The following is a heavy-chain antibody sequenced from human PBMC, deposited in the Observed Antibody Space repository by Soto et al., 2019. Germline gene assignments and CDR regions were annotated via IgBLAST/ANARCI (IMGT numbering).Heavy chain of an antibody. Sequence: QVQLQESGPGLVKPSDTLSLTCAVSGYSISSSNWWGWIRQPPGKGLEWIGYIYYSGTTYYNPSLQSRVTMSVDTSRNQFSLKLTSVTAVDTAVYYCARREIQGPIDYWGQGTLVTVSS. J-gene: IGHJ4*02. CDR3: ARREIQGPIDY. CDR2: IYYSGTT. D-gene: IGHD1-26*01. V-gene: IGHV4-28*01. CDR1: GYSISSSNW.